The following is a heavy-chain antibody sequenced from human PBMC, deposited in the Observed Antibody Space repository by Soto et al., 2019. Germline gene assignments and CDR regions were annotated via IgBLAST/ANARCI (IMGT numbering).Heavy chain of an antibody. V-gene: IGHV3-7*01. Sequence: GGSLRLSCAASGFTFSSYWMSWVRQAPGKGLEWVANIKQDGSEKYYVDSVKGRFTISRDNAKNSLYLQMNSLRSEATAVYYCARDSCGWAFQLWGQGTLVTVSS. CDR3: ARDSCGWAFQL. CDR1: GFTFSSYW. CDR2: IKQDGSEK. J-gene: IGHJ1*01. D-gene: IGHD6-19*01.